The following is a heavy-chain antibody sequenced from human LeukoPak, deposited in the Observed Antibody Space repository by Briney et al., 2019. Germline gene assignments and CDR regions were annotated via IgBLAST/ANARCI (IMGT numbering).Heavy chain of an antibody. D-gene: IGHD5-18*01. V-gene: IGHV3-23*01. CDR2: ISGSGDNT. CDR3: AKSKEYNYGNWFDP. J-gene: IGHJ5*02. CDR1: GFTFSNYA. Sequence: GGSLRLSCAASGFTFSNYAMSWVRQAPGKGLEWVSTISGSGDNTYYADSVKGRFTISRDNSKNTLYLQMNSLRAEDTAVYYCAKSKEYNYGNWFDPWGQGTLVTVSS.